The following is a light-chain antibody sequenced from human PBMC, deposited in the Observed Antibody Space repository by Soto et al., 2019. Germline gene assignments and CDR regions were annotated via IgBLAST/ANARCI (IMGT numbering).Light chain of an antibody. CDR3: QQCTSYYT. CDR2: KAS. J-gene: IGKJ2*01. V-gene: IGKV1-5*03. CDR1: QNINTY. Sequence: DIQMTQSPSSVSASVGDRVTFTCRASQNINTYLAWYQQRPGKAPKLLIYKASTLKSGVPSRFSGSGSGTEFTLTISSLQPDDSATYYCQQCTSYYTFGQGTKVDIK.